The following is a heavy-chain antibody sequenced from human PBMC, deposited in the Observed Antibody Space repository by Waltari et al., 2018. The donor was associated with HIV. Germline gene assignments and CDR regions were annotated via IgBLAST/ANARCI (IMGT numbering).Heavy chain of an antibody. CDR2: IIHSGST. J-gene: IGHJ4*02. D-gene: IGHD2-15*01. CDR3: ARGEDGSPVVTSHYFDY. Sequence: GLEWIGEIIHSGSTNYNPSLKSRVTISVDTSKNQFSLKLSSVTAADTAVYYCARGEDGSPVVTSHYFDYWGQGTLVTVSS. V-gene: IGHV4-34*12.